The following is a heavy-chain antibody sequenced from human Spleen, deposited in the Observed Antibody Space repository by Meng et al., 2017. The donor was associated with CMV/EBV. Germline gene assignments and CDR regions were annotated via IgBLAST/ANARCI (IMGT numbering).Heavy chain of an antibody. Sequence: GASVSRYYWSWIRQPPGKGLEWIGYIYYSGSPNYNPSLKSRVTISVDTSKNQFSLRLSSMTAADTAVYYCARDGHSSSSKHVGWFDPWGQGTLVTVSS. CDR1: GASVSRYY. V-gene: IGHV4-59*02. J-gene: IGHJ5*02. CDR3: ARDGHSSSSKHVGWFDP. D-gene: IGHD6-6*01. CDR2: IYYSGSP.